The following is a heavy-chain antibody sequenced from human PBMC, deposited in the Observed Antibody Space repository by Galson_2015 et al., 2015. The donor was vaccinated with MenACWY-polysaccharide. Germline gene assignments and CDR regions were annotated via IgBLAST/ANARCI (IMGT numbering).Heavy chain of an antibody. CDR3: AGDGGGGGYCSSTSCRGAFDI. V-gene: IGHV3-11*01. CDR1: GFTFSDYY. J-gene: IGHJ3*02. Sequence: SLRLSCAASGFTFSDYYMTWIRQAPGKGLDWVSYISSSGSTVDYADSVKGRFTISRDNAKNSLYLQMSSLRAEDKAVYYCAGDGGGGGYCSSTSCRGAFDIWGQGTVVTVSS. CDR2: ISSSGSTV. D-gene: IGHD2-2*01.